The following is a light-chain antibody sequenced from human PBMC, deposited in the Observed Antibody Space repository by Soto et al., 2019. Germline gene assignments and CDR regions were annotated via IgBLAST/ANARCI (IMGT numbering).Light chain of an antibody. J-gene: IGKJ1*01. CDR1: QTIINY. CDR3: QQRYNTQRT. Sequence: DIQMTQSPSSLSASVGDRVSITCRASQTIINYLNWYQQKPGKAPKVLIYAASSLQSGGPSRFSGSRSGKDFALTISSLQPEDIATYYCQQRYNTQRTFGQGTKVDIK. V-gene: IGKV1-39*01. CDR2: AAS.